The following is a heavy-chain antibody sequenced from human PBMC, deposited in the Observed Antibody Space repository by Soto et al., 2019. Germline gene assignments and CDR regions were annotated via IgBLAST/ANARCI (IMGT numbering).Heavy chain of an antibody. J-gene: IGHJ6*02. CDR2: IYYSGST. V-gene: IGHV4-39*01. CDR3: ARRSSSDQGDHYGMDV. D-gene: IGHD6-19*01. CDR1: GGSISSSSYY. Sequence: PSETLSLTCTVSGGSISSSSYYWGWIRQPPGKGLEWIGSIYYSGSTYYNPSLKSRVTISVDTSKNQFSLKLSSVTAADTAVYYCARRSSSDQGDHYGMDVWGQGTTVTV.